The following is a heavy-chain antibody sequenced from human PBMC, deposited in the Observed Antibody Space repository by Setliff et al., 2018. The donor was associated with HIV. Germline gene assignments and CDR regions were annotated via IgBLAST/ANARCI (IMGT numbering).Heavy chain of an antibody. J-gene: IGHJ4*02. CDR3: ARAFYGISAGYYYFDV. D-gene: IGHD3-9*01. CDR1: GGSISSTSHY. Sequence: SETLSLTCTVSGGSISSTSHYWTWIRQPAEKGLEWLGRIFTSGSASYNPSLESRVTFSVDTSKNQFALKLTSVTAADAAVYYCARAFYGISAGYYYFDVWGQGALVTVSS. CDR2: IFTSGSA. V-gene: IGHV4-61*02.